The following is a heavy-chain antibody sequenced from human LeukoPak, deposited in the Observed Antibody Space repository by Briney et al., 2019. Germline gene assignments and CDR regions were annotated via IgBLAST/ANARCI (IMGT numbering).Heavy chain of an antibody. J-gene: IGHJ4*02. D-gene: IGHD2-8*01. CDR2: IKQDGSEK. CDR3: ARGGGLLVHAYGFFDY. Sequence: GGSLRLSWAASGFTFRSYWMTWVRQAPGKGLEWVANIKQDGSEKYYVDSLKGRSTISRDNAKNSLYLQMSSLRAEDTAVYYCARGGGLLVHAYGFFDYWGQGTLVTISS. V-gene: IGHV3-7*03. CDR1: GFTFRSYW.